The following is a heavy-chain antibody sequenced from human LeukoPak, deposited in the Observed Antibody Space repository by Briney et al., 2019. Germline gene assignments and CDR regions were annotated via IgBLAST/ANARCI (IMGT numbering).Heavy chain of an antibody. CDR2: ISSGSKYI. CDR3: ARALSYSYGSMDF. D-gene: IGHD5-18*01. J-gene: IGHJ4*02. V-gene: IGHV3-21*01. Sequence: PGGSLTLSCAASGFSFSSYSMNWVRQASGKGLEWVSSISSGSKYIYNADSLKGRFATSRDNAKNSLYLQMNSLRAEDTAVYYCARALSYSYGSMDFWGQGTLVIVSS. CDR1: GFSFSSYS.